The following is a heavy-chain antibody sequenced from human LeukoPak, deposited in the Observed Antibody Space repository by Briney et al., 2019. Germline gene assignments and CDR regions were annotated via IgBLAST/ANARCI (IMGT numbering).Heavy chain of an antibody. CDR3: ASPVKGYDDAFDI. CDR2: INPSGSST. Sequence: GASVKVSCKASRYTFTGYYMHWVRQAPGQGLEWMGLINPSGSSTLYAQKFQGRVTMTRDTSISTAYMELSRLRSDDTAVYYCASPVKGYDDAFDIWGQGTMVTVSS. D-gene: IGHD1-1*01. CDR1: RYTFTGYY. V-gene: IGHV1-2*06. J-gene: IGHJ3*02.